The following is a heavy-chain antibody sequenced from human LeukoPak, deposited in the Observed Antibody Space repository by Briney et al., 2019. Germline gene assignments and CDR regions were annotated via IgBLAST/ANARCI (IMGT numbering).Heavy chain of an antibody. CDR2: IYYSGST. CDR1: GGSINSYY. J-gene: IGHJ2*01. Sequence: SETLSLTCTVSGGSINSYYWSWIRQPPGKGLEWIGYIYYSGSTNYNPSLKSRVTISVDTPKNQFSLKLSSVTAADTAVYYCARAKYGYWYFDLWGRGTLVTVSS. D-gene: IGHD4-17*01. CDR3: ARAKYGYWYFDL. V-gene: IGHV4-59*01.